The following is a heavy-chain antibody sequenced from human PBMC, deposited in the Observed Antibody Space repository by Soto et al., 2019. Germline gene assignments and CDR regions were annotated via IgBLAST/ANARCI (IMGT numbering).Heavy chain of an antibody. CDR2: INAGNGNT. CDR3: AXFLEWFPPPKYYYGMDV. J-gene: IGHJ6*02. V-gene: IGHV1-3*01. D-gene: IGHD3-3*01. Sequence: GASVKVSCKASGYTFTSYAMHWVRQAPGQRLEWMGWINAGNGNTKYSQKFQGRVTITRDTSASTAYMELSSLRSEDTAVYYCAXFLEWFPPPKYYYGMDVWGQGTTVTVSS. CDR1: GYTFTSYA.